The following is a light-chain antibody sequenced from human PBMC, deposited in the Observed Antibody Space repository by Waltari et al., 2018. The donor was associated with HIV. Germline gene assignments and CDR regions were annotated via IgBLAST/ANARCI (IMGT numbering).Light chain of an antibody. CDR1: SSDIGSNT. V-gene: IGLV1-44*01. CDR2: RNN. J-gene: IGLJ2*01. CDR3: AALDASLNVV. Sequence: QSVLTQPPSASGTPGQRVTISCSGSSSDIGSNTVNWYQHLPGTSPKLLMYRNNQRPSGVPDLFSGSTSGTSASLAISGLQFGDEADYSCAALDASLNVVFGGGTKLTVL.